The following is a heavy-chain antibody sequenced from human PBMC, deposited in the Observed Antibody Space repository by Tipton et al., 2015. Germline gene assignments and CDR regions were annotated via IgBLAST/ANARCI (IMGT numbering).Heavy chain of an antibody. J-gene: IGHJ3*01. CDR2: INSDGSTT. CDR3: AQAAVLTTSAFDF. D-gene: IGHD6-25*01. CDR1: GFTFSSSW. V-gene: IGHV3-74*01. Sequence: SLRLSCAASGFTFSSSWVHWVRQVPGKGLIWVSRINSDGSTTSYVDSVEGRFTISRDYAKNSLYLQMNNVRAEDTAVYYCAQAAVLTTSAFDFWGQGTLVTVSS.